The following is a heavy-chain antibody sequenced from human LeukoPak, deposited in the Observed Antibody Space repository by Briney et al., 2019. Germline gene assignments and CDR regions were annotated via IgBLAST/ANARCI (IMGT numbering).Heavy chain of an antibody. CDR1: GFTFSNAW. J-gene: IGHJ3*02. CDR3: ARLEWSTDAFDI. V-gene: IGHV4-34*01. CDR2: INHSGST. Sequence: GSLRLSCAASGFTFSNAWMSWVRQAPGKGLEWIGEINHSGSTNYNPSLKSRVTISVDTSKNQFSLKLSSVTAADTAVYYCARLEWSTDAFDIWGQGTMVTVSS. D-gene: IGHD3-3*01.